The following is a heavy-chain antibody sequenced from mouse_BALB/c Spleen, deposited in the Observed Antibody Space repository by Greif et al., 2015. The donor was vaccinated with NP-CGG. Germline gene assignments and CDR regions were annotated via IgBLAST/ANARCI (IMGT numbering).Heavy chain of an antibody. V-gene: IGHV1-69*02. CDR2: IDPSDSET. J-gene: IGHJ3*01. Sequence: QVQLKESGAELVKPGAPVKLSCKASGYTFTSYWMNWVKQRPGRGLEWIGRIDPSDSETHYNQKFKDKATLTVDKSSSTAYIQLSSLTSEDSAVYYCARTMIPLSWFAYWGQGTLVAVSA. CDR3: ARTMIPLSWFAY. D-gene: IGHD2-4*01. CDR1: GYTFTSYW.